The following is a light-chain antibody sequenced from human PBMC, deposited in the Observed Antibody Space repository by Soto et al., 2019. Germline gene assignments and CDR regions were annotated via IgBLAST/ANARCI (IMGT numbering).Light chain of an antibody. CDR1: QSVSSSY. Sequence: EIVLTQSPGTLSLSPGERATLSCRASQSVSSSYLAWYQQKPGQAPRLLIYGASSRATGIPDRFSDSGSGTDFNLTISRLEPEDVAVYYCLQYGSSPPYTFGQGTKLEIK. CDR2: GAS. V-gene: IGKV3-20*01. J-gene: IGKJ2*01. CDR3: LQYGSSPPYT.